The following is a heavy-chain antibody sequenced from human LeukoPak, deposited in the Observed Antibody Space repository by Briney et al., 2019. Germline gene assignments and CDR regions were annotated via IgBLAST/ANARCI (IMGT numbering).Heavy chain of an antibody. V-gene: IGHV1-24*01. J-gene: IGHJ4*02. CDR2: FDPEDGET. D-gene: IGHD6-19*01. CDR1: GYTLTELS. CDR3: ARSLSGWYPYYFDY. Sequence: ASVKVSCKVSGYTLTELSMHWVRRAPGKGLEWMGGFDPEDGETIYAQKFQGRVTMTEDTSTDTAYMELSSLRSEDTAVYYCARSLSGWYPYYFDYWGQGTLVTVSS.